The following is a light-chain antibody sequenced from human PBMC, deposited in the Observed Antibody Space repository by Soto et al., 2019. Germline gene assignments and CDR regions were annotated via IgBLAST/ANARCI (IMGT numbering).Light chain of an antibody. CDR1: QSISSSY. CDR2: GAS. J-gene: IGKJ4*01. CDR3: QQYGNLPLT. Sequence: ENGFTQSPATLSLSPGERANVAARAGQSISSSYLAWYQQKPGQAPRLLMYGASSRATGIPDRFTGSGSGTDFTLSISRLEPEDFAVYYCQQYGNLPLTFGGGTKVDIK. V-gene: IGKV3-20*01.